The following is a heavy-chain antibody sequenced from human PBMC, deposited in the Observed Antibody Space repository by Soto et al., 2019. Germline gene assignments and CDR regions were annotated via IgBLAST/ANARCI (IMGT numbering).Heavy chain of an antibody. V-gene: IGHV3-33*01. J-gene: IGHJ6*03. CDR1: GFTFSSYG. CDR3: ARKAGNGVPAAIGGYYYYYMDV. Sequence: GGSLRLSCAASGFTFSSYGMHWVRQAPGKGLEWVAVIWYDGSNKYYADSVKGRFTNSRDNAKNSLYLQMNSLRAEDTAVYYCARKAGNGVPAAIGGYYYYYMDVWGKGTTVTVSS. D-gene: IGHD2-2*01. CDR2: IWYDGSNK.